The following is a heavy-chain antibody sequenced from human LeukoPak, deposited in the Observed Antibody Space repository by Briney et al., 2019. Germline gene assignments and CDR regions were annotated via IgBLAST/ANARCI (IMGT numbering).Heavy chain of an antibody. CDR1: GGSISSGGYY. CDR3: AREVPGYYFGMDV. J-gene: IGHJ6*02. V-gene: IGHV4-31*03. Sequence: KHSETLSLTCTVSGGSISSGGYYWSWIRQHPGKGLEWIGYIYYSGSTYYNPSLKSRVTIPVDTSKNQFSLKLSSVTAADTAVYYCAREVPGYYFGMDVWGQGTTVTVSS. CDR2: IYYSGST.